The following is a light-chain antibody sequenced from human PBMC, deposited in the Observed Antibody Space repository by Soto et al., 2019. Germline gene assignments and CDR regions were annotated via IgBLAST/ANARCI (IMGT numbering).Light chain of an antibody. V-gene: IGLV3-21*02. J-gene: IGLJ3*02. CDR1: NIRNKS. Sequence: SYELTQTPSVSVVPGQTARITCGGNNIRNKSVQWYQQKPGQAPVVVVYDDTNRPSGIPERFSGSNPGNTATLTISRVEAGDEADYYCQVWDSSSDHWVFGGGTKVTVL. CDR2: DDT. CDR3: QVWDSSSDHWV.